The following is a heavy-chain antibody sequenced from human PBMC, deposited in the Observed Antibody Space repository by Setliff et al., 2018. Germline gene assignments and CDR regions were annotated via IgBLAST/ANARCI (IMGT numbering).Heavy chain of an antibody. CDR1: GFTFSNHW. Sequence: PGGSLRLSCAASGFTFSNHWMTWVRQAPGKGLEWVSGINWNGGSTGYADSVKGRFTISRDNAKNTLFLQMNSLRAEDTAVYYCARGPWKHSAYYYYYYMDVWGKGTTVTVSS. CDR3: ARGPWKHSAYYYYYYMDV. V-gene: IGHV3-20*04. J-gene: IGHJ6*03. D-gene: IGHD1-1*01. CDR2: INWNGGST.